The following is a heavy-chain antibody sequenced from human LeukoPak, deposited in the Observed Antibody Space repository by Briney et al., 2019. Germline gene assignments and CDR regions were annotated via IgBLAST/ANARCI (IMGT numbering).Heavy chain of an antibody. CDR3: ASERGATQYFDY. J-gene: IGHJ4*02. D-gene: IGHD3-10*01. V-gene: IGHV1-69*04. Sequence: SVTVSCKASGGTFSSYVITWVRQAPGQGLEGMGRIIPMLDIQNYAQKFQGRVTITADKSTSTAYMELSSLRSEDTAVYYCASERGATQYFDYWGQGTLVTVSS. CDR2: IIPMLDIQ. CDR1: GGTFSSYV.